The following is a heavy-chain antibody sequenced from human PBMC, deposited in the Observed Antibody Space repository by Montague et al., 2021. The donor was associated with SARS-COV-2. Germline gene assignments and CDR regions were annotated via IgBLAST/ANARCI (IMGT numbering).Heavy chain of an antibody. J-gene: IGHJ3*01. CDR3: ARVQETISGVLIFIPSAGHLDV. D-gene: IGHD3-3*01. Sequence: SETLSLTCAVYSGSFSDFYWTWIRQSPGKGLEWIGEINHTGSANYNPSLKGRVTISRDTSKNQFSLKLQSVTSADTAVYYCARVQETISGVLIFIPSAGHLDVWGQGTSVTVSS. V-gene: IGHV4-34*01. CDR2: INHTGSA. CDR1: SGSFSDFY.